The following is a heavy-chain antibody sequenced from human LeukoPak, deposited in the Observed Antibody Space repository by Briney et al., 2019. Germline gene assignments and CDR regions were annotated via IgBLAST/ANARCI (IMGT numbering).Heavy chain of an antibody. Sequence: ASVKVSCKASGYTFTSYYMHWVRQAPGQGLEWMGIINPSGGSTSYAQKFQGRVTMTRDMSTSTVYMELSSLRSEDTAVYYCARGPTVTRYGDAFDIWGQGTMVTVSS. V-gene: IGHV1-46*01. J-gene: IGHJ3*02. CDR3: ARGPTVTRYGDAFDI. CDR2: INPSGGST. D-gene: IGHD4-17*01. CDR1: GYTFTSYY.